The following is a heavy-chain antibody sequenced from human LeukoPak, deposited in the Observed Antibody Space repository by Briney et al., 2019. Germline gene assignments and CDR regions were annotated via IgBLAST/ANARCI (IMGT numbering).Heavy chain of an antibody. J-gene: IGHJ6*02. D-gene: IGHD6-19*01. CDR2: INHSGST. Sequence: SETLSLTCAVYGGSFSGYYWGWIRQPPGKGLEWIGEINHSGSTNYNPSLKSRVTISVDTSKNQSSLKLSSVTAADTAVYYCARFLQWSNYYYYYGMDVWGQGTTVTVSS. CDR1: GGSFSGYY. V-gene: IGHV4-34*01. CDR3: ARFLQWSNYYYYYGMDV.